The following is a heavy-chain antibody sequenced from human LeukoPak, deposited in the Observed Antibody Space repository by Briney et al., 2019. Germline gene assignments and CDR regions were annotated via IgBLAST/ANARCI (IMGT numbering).Heavy chain of an antibody. J-gene: IGHJ4*02. Sequence: GGSLRLSCAASGFTFSSYAMSWVRQAPGKGLEWVSAISGSGGSTYYADSVKGRFTISRDNSKKTLYLQMNSLRAEDTAVYYRAKASAMIVVVSKHFDYWGQGTLVTVSS. D-gene: IGHD3-22*01. CDR1: GFTFSSYA. V-gene: IGHV3-23*01. CDR3: AKASAMIVVVSKHFDY. CDR2: ISGSGGST.